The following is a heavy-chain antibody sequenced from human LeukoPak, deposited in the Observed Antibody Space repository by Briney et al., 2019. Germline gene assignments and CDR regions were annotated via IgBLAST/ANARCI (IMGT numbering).Heavy chain of an antibody. CDR1: LHPLRNSH. CDR3: ARADFSSSTCYLRRSWFDP. J-gene: IGHJ5*02. D-gene: IGHD2-2*01. Sequence: GGSLRLSCGASLHPLRNSHMKRVPWARARGLERVSSNSSSSRYIYYKDSVRGRFSISRDDAKNSLYLEMNSLRAEDMAVYYCARADFSSSTCYLRRSWFDPWGQGTLVTVSS. V-gene: IGHV3-21*01. CDR2: NSSSSRYI.